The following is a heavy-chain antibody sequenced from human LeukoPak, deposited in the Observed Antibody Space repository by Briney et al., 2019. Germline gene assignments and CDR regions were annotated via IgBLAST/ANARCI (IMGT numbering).Heavy chain of an antibody. D-gene: IGHD6-25*01. J-gene: IGHJ4*02. Sequence: ASVKVSCKASGYTLTEYYMHWVRQAPGQGLEWMGWINPNSGGTNYAQKFQGRVTMTSDTSISTAYMELIRLRSDDTALYYCVRDLGGDVDYWGQGTLVTVSS. CDR2: INPNSGGT. CDR1: GYTLTEYY. CDR3: VRDLGGDVDY. V-gene: IGHV1-2*02.